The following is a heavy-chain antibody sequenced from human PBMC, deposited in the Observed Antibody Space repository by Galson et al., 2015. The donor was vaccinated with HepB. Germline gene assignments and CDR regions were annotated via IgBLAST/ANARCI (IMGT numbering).Heavy chain of an antibody. V-gene: IGHV3-74*01. J-gene: IGHJ4*02. Sequence: SLRLSRAASGFTFSSYWMHWVRQAPGQGLVWVSRINSDGSSTNYADSVKGRFTISRDNAKNTLYLQMNSLRAEDTAVYYCARDLEATFDYWGQGTLVTVSS. CDR3: ARDLEATFDY. CDR2: INSDGSST. CDR1: GFTFSSYW.